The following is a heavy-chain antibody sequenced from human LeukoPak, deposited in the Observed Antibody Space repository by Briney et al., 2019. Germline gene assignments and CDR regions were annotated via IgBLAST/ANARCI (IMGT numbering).Heavy chain of an antibody. D-gene: IGHD6-13*01. CDR1: GYTFTSYA. CDR3: AREVSSSWYYLDY. J-gene: IGHJ4*02. Sequence: ASVKVSCKASGYTFTSYAMHWVRQAPGQRLEWMGWINAGNGNTKYSQKFQGRVTITRDTSASTAYMELSSLRSEDTAVYYCAREVSSSWYYLDYWGQGTLVTVSS. V-gene: IGHV1-3*01. CDR2: INAGNGNT.